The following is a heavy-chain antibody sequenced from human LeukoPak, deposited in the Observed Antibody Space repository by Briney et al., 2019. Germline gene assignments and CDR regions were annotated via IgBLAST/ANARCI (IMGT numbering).Heavy chain of an antibody. J-gene: IGHJ4*02. CDR3: ASGGGVIVRYVY. Sequence: SETLSLTCAVYGGSFSGYYWSWIRQPPGKGLEWIGEINHSGSTNYNPSLKSRVTILVDTSKNQFSLKLSSVTAADTAVYYCASGGGVIVRYVYWGQGTLVTVSS. CDR1: GGSFSGYY. V-gene: IGHV4-34*01. D-gene: IGHD3-16*02. CDR2: INHSGST.